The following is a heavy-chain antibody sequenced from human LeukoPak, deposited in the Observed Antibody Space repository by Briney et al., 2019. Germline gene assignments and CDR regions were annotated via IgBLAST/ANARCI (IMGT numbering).Heavy chain of an antibody. D-gene: IGHD6-6*01. J-gene: IGHJ6*02. CDR1: GLTFSRRW. V-gene: IGHV3-23*01. Sequence: GGSLRLSCSASGLTFSRRWMSWVRQTPGKGLEWVSLITGGGEITYNEELVKGRFTVSRDNSKNTVYLRMKSLRAEDTALYYCAKDSSSTTRYYGMDVWGQGTTVTGSS. CDR3: AKDSSSTTRYYGMDV. CDR2: ITGGGEIT.